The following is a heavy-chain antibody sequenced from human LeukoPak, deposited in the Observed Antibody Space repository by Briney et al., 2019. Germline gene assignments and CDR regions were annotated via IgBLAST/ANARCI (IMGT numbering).Heavy chain of an antibody. CDR1: GGSVNGYY. Sequence: SETLSLTCAVSGGSVNGYYWSWIRQAPGMGLEWIGYIYSSGDINYNPSLTSRLTMSVDTSNNQVSLKLSSVTAADTAVYFCARQPPNTASFDYWGQGTLVTVSS. J-gene: IGHJ4*02. CDR3: ARQPPNTASFDY. CDR2: IYSSGDI. V-gene: IGHV4-59*02. D-gene: IGHD2-21*02.